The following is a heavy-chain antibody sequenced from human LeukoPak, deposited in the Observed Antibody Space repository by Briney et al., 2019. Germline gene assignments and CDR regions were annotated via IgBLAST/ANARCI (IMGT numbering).Heavy chain of an antibody. D-gene: IGHD1-1*01. V-gene: IGHV3-7*01. Sequence: GGSLRLSCAASGFTFSRYWMTWVRQAPGKGLEWVANIKQDGSEKYYVGSVKGRFTISRDNAKNSLYLQMNSLRAEDTAVYYCARARTGKSYYYMDVWGKGTTVTVSS. CDR1: GFTFSRYW. CDR3: ARARTGKSYYYMDV. J-gene: IGHJ6*03. CDR2: IKQDGSEK.